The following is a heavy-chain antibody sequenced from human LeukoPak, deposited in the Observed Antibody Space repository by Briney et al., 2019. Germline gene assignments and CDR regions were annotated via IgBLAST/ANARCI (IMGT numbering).Heavy chain of an antibody. CDR3: ARDSCGSGNYCNWFDP. J-gene: IGHJ5*02. CDR2: ISSSGTIM. Sequence: PGGSLRLSCAASGFIFNDHYIHWIRQAPGKGLEWVSYISSSGTIMYYADSVRDRFTISRDNAKNSVYLQMHDLRAEDTAVYYCARDSCGSGNYCNWFDPWGQGTLVTVSS. CDR1: GFIFNDHY. V-gene: IGHV3-11*01. D-gene: IGHD3-10*01.